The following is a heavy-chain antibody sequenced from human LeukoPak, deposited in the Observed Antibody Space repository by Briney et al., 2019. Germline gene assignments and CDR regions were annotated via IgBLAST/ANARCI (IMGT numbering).Heavy chain of an antibody. V-gene: IGHV3-23*01. J-gene: IGHJ5*02. Sequence: GGALRLSCAASEFSVVSNYMTWVRQAPGKGLEWVSDINGSGGSTYYADSVKGRFTISRDNSKNTLYLHMNSLRAEDTALYYCAKLRGIPTWGQGTLVIVSS. CDR2: INGSGGST. CDR3: AKLRGIPT. CDR1: EFSVVSNY. D-gene: IGHD2-15*01.